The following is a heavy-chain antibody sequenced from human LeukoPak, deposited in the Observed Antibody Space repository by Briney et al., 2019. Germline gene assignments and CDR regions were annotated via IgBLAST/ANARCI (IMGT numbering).Heavy chain of an antibody. CDR1: GFTFSNYA. J-gene: IGHJ4*02. CDR2: ICGHGISI. Sequence: GGSLRLSCEASGFTFSNYAMSWVRQAPGKGLEWVSGICGHGISIYYADSVKGRFTISRDNSKNTLYLQMNSLRTEDTAVYFCAKFEGATIPGWFNDYWGQGILVTVSS. D-gene: IGHD6-19*01. V-gene: IGHV3-23*01. CDR3: AKFEGATIPGWFNDY.